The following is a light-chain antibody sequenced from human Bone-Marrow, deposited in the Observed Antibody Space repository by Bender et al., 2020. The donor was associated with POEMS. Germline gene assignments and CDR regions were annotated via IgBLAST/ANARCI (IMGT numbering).Light chain of an antibody. CDR1: SSNIGADSD. Sequence: QSVLTQPPSVSGAPGQRVTISCTGSSSNIGADSDVHWYQQLPGTAPRLLIYGNSNRPSGVPDRFSGSKSGNTASLTLSGLQAEDAADYFCSSRAGSNRWVFGGGTTVTVL. V-gene: IGLV1-40*01. CDR2: GNS. J-gene: IGLJ3*02. CDR3: SSRAGSNRWV.